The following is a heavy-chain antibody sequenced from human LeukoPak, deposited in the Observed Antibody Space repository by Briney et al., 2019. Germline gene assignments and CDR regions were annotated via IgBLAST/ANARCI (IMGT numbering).Heavy chain of an antibody. CDR1: GESFTYYY. Sequence: SETLSLTCGVYGESFTYYYWSWSRQPPGKGLEWIGEIHHTGSTKYNPSFKSRVTISVDTSQKQFSLNLRSVTDADTAVYYCARGENHYWDYWSQGALVTVSS. CDR3: ARGENHYWDY. CDR2: IHHTGST. J-gene: IGHJ4*02. V-gene: IGHV4-34*01.